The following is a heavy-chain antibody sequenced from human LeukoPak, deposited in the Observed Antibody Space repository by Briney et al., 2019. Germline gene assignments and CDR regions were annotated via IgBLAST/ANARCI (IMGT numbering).Heavy chain of an antibody. CDR2: INPNTGDT. V-gene: IGHV1-2*02. D-gene: IGHD6-19*01. J-gene: IGHJ2*01. Sequence: ASVKVSCKASGYTFTGYFLHWMRQAPGQGLEWMGWINPNTGDTNYAQKFQGRVTMTRDTSSSTASMDLSWLRSDDTAQYFCARVKAGSSGWFDLWGRGSLVTVSP. CDR3: ARVKAGSSGWFDL. CDR1: GYTFTGYF.